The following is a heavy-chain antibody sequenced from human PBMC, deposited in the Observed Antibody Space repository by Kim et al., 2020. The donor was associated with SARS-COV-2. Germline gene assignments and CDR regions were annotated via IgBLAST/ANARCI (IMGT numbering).Heavy chain of an antibody. CDR2: IWYDGSNK. D-gene: IGHD6-13*01. CDR3: ARDPPWAGSSSWYHYYYGMDV. V-gene: IGHV3-33*01. J-gene: IGHJ6*02. Sequence: GGSLRLSCAASGFTFSSYGMHWVRQAPGKGLEWVAVIWYDGSNKYYADSVKGRFTISRDNSKNTLYLQMNSLRAEDTAVYYCARDPPWAGSSSWYHYYYGMDVWGQGTTVTVSS. CDR1: GFTFSSYG.